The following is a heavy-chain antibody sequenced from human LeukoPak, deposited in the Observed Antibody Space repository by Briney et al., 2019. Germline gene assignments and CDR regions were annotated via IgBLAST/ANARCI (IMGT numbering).Heavy chain of an antibody. D-gene: IGHD6-13*01. CDR1: GYTFTSYY. Sequence: ASVKVSCKASGYTFTSYYMHWVRQAPGQGLEWMGWINANSGGTNYAQKFQGRVTMTRDTSISTAYMELSRLRSDDTAVYYCARTSGGSSWYYAFDIWGQGTMVTVSS. CDR2: INANSGGT. V-gene: IGHV1-2*02. J-gene: IGHJ3*02. CDR3: ARTSGGSSWYYAFDI.